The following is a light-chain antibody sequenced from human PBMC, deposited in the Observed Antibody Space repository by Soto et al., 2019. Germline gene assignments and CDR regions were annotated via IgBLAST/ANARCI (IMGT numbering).Light chain of an antibody. V-gene: IGKV3-20*01. CDR2: GAS. CDR3: QQYGSSPIT. CDR1: QSVGSTY. J-gene: IGKJ5*01. Sequence: IVFTHSPGTLSLSPGQRGTLSCRPSQSVGSTYLAWYQQKPGQAPRLLIYGASSRATGIPDRFSGSGSGTDFTLTISRLEPEDFAVYYCQQYGSSPITFGQGTRVEIK.